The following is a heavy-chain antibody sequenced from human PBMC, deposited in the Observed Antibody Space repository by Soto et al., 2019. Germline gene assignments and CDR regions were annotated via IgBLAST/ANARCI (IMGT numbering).Heavy chain of an antibody. J-gene: IGHJ6*02. CDR2: INQSGST. V-gene: IGHV4-34*01. CDR1: GGSFSDYY. D-gene: IGHD6-6*01. CDR3: VCSSSDYFYGMDV. Sequence: QVQLQQWGAGRLKNSETLYLTCAVYGGSFSDYYWTWIRQPPGKGLEWIGEINQSGSTNYRPSLRSRVTMSVDTSKTQFSLKMSSVTAADTAVYYCVCSSSDYFYGMDVWGQGTTVTVSS.